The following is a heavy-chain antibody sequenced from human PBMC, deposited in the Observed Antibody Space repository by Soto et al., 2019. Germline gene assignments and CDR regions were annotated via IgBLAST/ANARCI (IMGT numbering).Heavy chain of an antibody. J-gene: IGHJ4*02. Sequence: ASVVSCKASGYTFTGHYIHWVRQAPEQGPEWMGEIGPESGATRYAQRFQGRVTMTRDMSITTVYMELNNLSPDDTAVYYCGRGRSGQIVVFYWGQRTPVT. CDR3: GRGRSGQIVVFY. D-gene: IGHD1-26*01. V-gene: IGHV1-2*02. CDR2: IGPESGAT. CDR1: GYTFTGHY.